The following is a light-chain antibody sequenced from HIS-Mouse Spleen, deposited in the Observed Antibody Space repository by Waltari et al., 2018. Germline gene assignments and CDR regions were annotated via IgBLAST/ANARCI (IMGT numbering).Light chain of an antibody. Sequence: SYHLTPQPPVSVSPGPTASVTCAGDALPEKTATWSQQKPGQAPGLFLYEDSKRPSGIPERFSGSSSGTMATLTISWAQVEDEADYYCYSTDSSGNHRVFGGGTKLTVL. CDR1: ALPEKT. V-gene: IGLV3-10*01. CDR2: EDS. CDR3: YSTDSSGNHRV. J-gene: IGLJ2*01.